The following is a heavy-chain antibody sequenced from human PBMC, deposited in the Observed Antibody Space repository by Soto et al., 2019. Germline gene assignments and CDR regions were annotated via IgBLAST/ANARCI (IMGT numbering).Heavy chain of an antibody. CDR2: IYPGDSDT. V-gene: IGHV5-51*01. CDR3: ARRRSSPVENYDYYGMDV. Sequence: PGESLKISCKGSGYSFTSYWIGWVRQVPGKGLEWMGIIYPGDSDTRYSPSFQGQVTISADKSISTAYLQWSSLKASDTAMYYWARRRSSPVENYDYYGMDVWGQGTTVTVSS. CDR1: GYSFTSYW. J-gene: IGHJ6*02. D-gene: IGHD6-6*01.